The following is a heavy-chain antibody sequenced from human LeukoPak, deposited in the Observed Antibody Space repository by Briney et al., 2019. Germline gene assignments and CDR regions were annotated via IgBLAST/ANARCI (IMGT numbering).Heavy chain of an antibody. Sequence: SVKVSCKASGGTFSSYAISWVRQAPGQGLEWMGRIIPIFGIANYAQKFQGSVTITADKSTSTAYMELSSLRSEDTAVYYCASSRRPGSTAQYYYYYYGMDVWGQGTTVTVSS. CDR3: ASSRRPGSTAQYYYYYYGMDV. V-gene: IGHV1-69*04. D-gene: IGHD6-13*01. CDR1: GGTFSSYA. CDR2: IIPIFGIA. J-gene: IGHJ6*02.